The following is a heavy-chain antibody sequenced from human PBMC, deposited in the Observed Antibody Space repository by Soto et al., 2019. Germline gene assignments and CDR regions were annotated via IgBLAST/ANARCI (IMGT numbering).Heavy chain of an antibody. J-gene: IGHJ5*02. D-gene: IGHD4-17*01. Sequence: SETLSLTSTVAGGSIRSSSYYWGWIRQPPGKGLEWIGSIYYSGSTYYNPSLKSRVTISVDTSKNQFSLKLSSVTAADTAVYYCARTGHGDENWFDPWGQGTLVTAPQ. CDR3: ARTGHGDENWFDP. CDR1: GGSIRSSSYY. CDR2: IYYSGST. V-gene: IGHV4-39*01.